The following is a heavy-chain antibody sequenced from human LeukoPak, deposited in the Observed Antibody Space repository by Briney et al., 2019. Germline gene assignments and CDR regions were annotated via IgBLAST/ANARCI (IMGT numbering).Heavy chain of an antibody. V-gene: IGHV1-18*01. CDR1: GGTFSSYA. D-gene: IGHD5-24*01. CDR2: ISAYNGNT. CDR3: ASGKDGYNMGVDY. J-gene: IGHJ4*02. Sequence: ASVKVSCKASGGTFSSYAISWVRQAPGQGLEWMGWISAYNGNTNYAQKFQGRVTMPWDTSISTAYMELSRLRSDDTAVYYCASGKDGYNMGVDYWGQGTLVTVSS.